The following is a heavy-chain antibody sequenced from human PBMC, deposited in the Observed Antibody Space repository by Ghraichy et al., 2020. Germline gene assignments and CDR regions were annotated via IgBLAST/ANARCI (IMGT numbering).Heavy chain of an antibody. CDR2: IYSSGSF. CDR1: GGSMTSY. J-gene: IGHJ4*02. Sequence: SETLSLTCTVSGGSMTSYWSWIRQSAGKGLEWNGRIYSSGSFNYNASLRSRVTLSVDTSKNQFSLNLKSVTAADTAVYYCARVREGRYGSDYFDTWSQGIVVTVSS. V-gene: IGHV4-4*07. D-gene: IGHD4-17*01. CDR3: ARVREGRYGSDYFDT.